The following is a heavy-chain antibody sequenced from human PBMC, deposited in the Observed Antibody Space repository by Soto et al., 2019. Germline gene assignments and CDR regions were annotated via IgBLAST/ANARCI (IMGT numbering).Heavy chain of an antibody. V-gene: IGHV3-23*01. Sequence: EVQLLESGGGLVQPGGSLRLSCAASGFTFSSYAMTWVRQVPGKGLEWVSGISGSGGSTYYADSVKGRFTSSRDTSNNTLDLQMNTRRAEDTAVYNCAKAQYIGAAISLNLDSWGQGTLVTVSS. J-gene: IGHJ4*02. CDR1: GFTFSSYA. CDR2: ISGSGGST. D-gene: IGHD1-26*01. CDR3: AKAQYIGAAISLNLDS.